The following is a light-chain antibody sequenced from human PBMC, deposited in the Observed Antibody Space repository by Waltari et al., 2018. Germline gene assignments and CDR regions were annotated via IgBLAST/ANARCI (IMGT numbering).Light chain of an antibody. CDR2: GAS. CDR1: QGSGKD. J-gene: IGKJ4*01. Sequence: AIQMTKSPSSLYASVGDRVTITCRASQGSGKDLGWYQQKPGKAPKLLIYGASTLQNGVPSRFSGSGSGTYFTLTISSLQPEDFATYYCLQDSGYPLAFGGGTKVEIK. CDR3: LQDSGYPLA. V-gene: IGKV1-6*01.